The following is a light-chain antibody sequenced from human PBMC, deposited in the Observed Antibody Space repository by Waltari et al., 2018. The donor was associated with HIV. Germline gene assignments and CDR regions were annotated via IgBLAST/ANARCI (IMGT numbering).Light chain of an antibody. Sequence: QSVLTQPPSVSAAPGQNVIISCSGSSSNIGKNSVSWYQQLPGTAPKLLIYDNNKRPSAIPDRFSGSKSGTSATLVIIGLQTGDEAEYYCGAWDSSLNDDGVFGGGTKLTVL. V-gene: IGLV1-51*01. J-gene: IGLJ2*01. CDR3: GAWDSSLNDDGV. CDR2: DNN. CDR1: SSNIGKNS.